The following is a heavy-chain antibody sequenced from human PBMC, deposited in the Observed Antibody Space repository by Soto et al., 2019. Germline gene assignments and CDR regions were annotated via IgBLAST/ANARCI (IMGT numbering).Heavy chain of an antibody. J-gene: IGHJ4*02. V-gene: IGHV4-30-2*01. CDR3: ARYYYDSSSYYSDFDY. CDR1: GGSINSGDYS. CDR2: IYHTGTT. Sequence: SETLSLTCTVSGGSINSGDYSWTWIRQPPGKGLEWIGYIYHTGTTYYNMSLKSRVTISVDRSKNQFSLKLSSVTAADTAVYYCARYYYDSSSYYSDFDYWGQGTLVTVSS. D-gene: IGHD3-22*01.